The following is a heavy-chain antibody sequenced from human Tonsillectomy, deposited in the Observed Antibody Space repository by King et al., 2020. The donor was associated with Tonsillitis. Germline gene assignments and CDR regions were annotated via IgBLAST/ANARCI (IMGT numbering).Heavy chain of an antibody. D-gene: IGHD6-19*01. J-gene: IGHJ3*02. CDR2: IWYDGSNK. CDR1: GFTFSIYG. V-gene: IGHV3-33*08. CDR3: AWGSGTAVAHAFDM. Sequence: QLVQSGGGVVQPGTSQRLSCAASGFTFSIYGMHWGRQAPGKGLEWVAVIWYDGSNKYYADSVKGRFTIDRDNSKNTLFLQMDSLRAGDTAVYYCAWGSGTAVAHAFDMWGQGTMVTVSS.